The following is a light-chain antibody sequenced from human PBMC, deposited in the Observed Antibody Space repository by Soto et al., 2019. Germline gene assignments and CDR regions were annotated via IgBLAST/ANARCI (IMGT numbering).Light chain of an antibody. Sequence: EIVMTQSRATLSVSPGERATLSCRASQSVSSNLAWYQQKPGQAPRLLIYGASTRATGIPARFSGSGSGTEFTLTISSLQSEDYAVYHCQQSGAFGQGTKVEIK. CDR3: QQSGA. CDR1: QSVSSN. CDR2: GAS. V-gene: IGKV3-15*01. J-gene: IGKJ1*01.